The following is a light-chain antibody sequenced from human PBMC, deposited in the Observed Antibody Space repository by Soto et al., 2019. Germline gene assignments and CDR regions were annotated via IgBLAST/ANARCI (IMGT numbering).Light chain of an antibody. J-gene: IGLJ1*01. CDR2: GVT. CDR3: SSYAGSNNYV. V-gene: IGLV2-8*01. CDR1: SSDVGAYTY. Sequence: QSALTQPPSASGSPGQSVTISCTGTSSDVGAYTYVSWYQQHPGKAPKLMIYGVTERPSGVPDRFSGSKSGNTASLTVSGLQNEDEAYYYCSSYAGSNNYVFGTGTKLTV.